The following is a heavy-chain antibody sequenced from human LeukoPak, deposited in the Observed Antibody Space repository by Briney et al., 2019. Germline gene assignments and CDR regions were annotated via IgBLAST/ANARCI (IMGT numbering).Heavy chain of an antibody. D-gene: IGHD6-13*01. Sequence: GGSLRLSCAASGFTFSSYSMNWVRQAPGKGLEWVSSISSSSSYIYYADSVKGRFTISRDNSKNTLYLQMNSLRAEDTAVYYCARDLPPTGSSWYKVGYWGQGTLVTVSS. CDR1: GFTFSSYS. V-gene: IGHV3-21*01. J-gene: IGHJ4*02. CDR3: ARDLPPTGSSWYKVGY. CDR2: ISSSSSYI.